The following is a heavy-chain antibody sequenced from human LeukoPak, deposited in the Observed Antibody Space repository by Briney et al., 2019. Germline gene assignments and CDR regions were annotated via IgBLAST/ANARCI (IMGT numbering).Heavy chain of an antibody. J-gene: IGHJ4*02. Sequence: ASVKVSCKASGYTFSDYAMHWVHQAPGQRFEWMGWIDAGNGDTRYSQKFQGRVTMTRDTSISTAYMELSRLRSDDTAVYYCARAPRYSSGWFFDYWGQGTLVTVSS. CDR2: IDAGNGDT. CDR3: ARAPRYSSGWFFDY. D-gene: IGHD6-19*01. CDR1: GYTFSDYA. V-gene: IGHV1-3*01.